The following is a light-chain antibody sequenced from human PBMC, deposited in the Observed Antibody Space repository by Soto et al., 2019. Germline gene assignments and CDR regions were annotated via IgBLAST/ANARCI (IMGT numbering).Light chain of an antibody. J-gene: IGKJ5*01. Sequence: IVLTQSPATLSFSPGERATLSCRASQSVSSYLAWYQQKPGQAPRLLIYDASNRATGIPARFSGSGSGTDFTLTISSLEPEDFAVYYCQQRSNRPPITFVQGTRLEI. V-gene: IGKV3-11*01. CDR1: QSVSSY. CDR3: QQRSNRPPIT. CDR2: DAS.